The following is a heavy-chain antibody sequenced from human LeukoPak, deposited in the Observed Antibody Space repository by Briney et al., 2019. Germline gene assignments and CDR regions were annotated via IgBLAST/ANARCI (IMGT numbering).Heavy chain of an antibody. CDR2: IWYDGSNK. D-gene: IGHD3-22*01. V-gene: IGHV3-33*01. Sequence: PGRSLRLSCAASGFTFSSYGMHWVRQAPGKGLEWVAVIWYDGSNKYYADSVKGRFTISRDNSKNTLYLQMNSLRAEDTAVHYCARDGMIVSNGNWFDPWGQGTLVTVSS. J-gene: IGHJ5*02. CDR3: ARDGMIVSNGNWFDP. CDR1: GFTFSSYG.